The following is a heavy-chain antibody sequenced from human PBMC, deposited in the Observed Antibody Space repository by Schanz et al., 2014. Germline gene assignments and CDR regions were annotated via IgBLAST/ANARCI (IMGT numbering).Heavy chain of an antibody. J-gene: IGHJ3*02. V-gene: IGHV3-30*02. CDR2: IQYDGRTT. D-gene: IGHD2-21*01. CDR3: AKVAGDAFDI. Sequence: QVHLVESGGGVVQPGGSLRLSCAASGFTSNNFAMNWVRQAPGKGLEWVAFIQYDGRTTYYADSIQGRFTISRDSSQKKLHLQMNSLRPEDTAMYSCAKVAGDAFDIWGQGTMVTVSS. CDR1: GFTSNNFA.